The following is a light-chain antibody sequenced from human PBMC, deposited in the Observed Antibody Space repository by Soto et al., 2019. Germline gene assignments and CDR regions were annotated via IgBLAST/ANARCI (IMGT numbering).Light chain of an antibody. J-gene: IGKJ5*01. CDR3: QQLNTLPFT. CDR2: EAS. CDR1: QSISSW. V-gene: IGKV1-5*01. Sequence: DIQMTQSPSTLSASVVDRVTITCRASQSISSWLAWYQQKPGKAPKLMIYEASTLQSGVPSRFSGSGSGTEFTLTISGLLPEDFATYHCQQLNTLPFTFGQGTRLEIK.